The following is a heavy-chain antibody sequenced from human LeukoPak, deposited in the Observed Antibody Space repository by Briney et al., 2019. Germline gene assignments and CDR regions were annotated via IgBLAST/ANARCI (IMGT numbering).Heavy chain of an antibody. Sequence: GGTLRLSCAASGFTFSSYGMSWVLQAPGNGLEWLSYISSSSSTIYYADSVKGRFTISRDNAKNSLYLQMNSLRAEDTAVYYCARSSRELGGYAPWELMPPFDYWGQGTLVTVSS. J-gene: IGHJ4*02. CDR1: GFTFSSYG. CDR2: ISSSSSTI. V-gene: IGHV3-48*01. D-gene: IGHD1-7*01. CDR3: ARSSRELGGYAPWELMPPFDY.